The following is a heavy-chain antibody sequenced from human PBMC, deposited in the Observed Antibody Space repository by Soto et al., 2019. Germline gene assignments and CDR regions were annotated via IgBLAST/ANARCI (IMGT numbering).Heavy chain of an antibody. Sequence: QVQLQQWGAGLLKPSETLSLTCAVYGGSFSGYYWSWIRQPPGKGLEWIGEINHSGSTNYNPSLKRRVSISADTAKNHVSPKLRSVAPAGTAVYYCARRGGRRLPPWDFYYWGQGTPVTVSS. CDR1: GGSFSGYY. D-gene: IGHD3-16*01. J-gene: IGHJ4*02. CDR2: INHSGST. V-gene: IGHV4-34*01. CDR3: ARRGGRRLPPWDFYY.